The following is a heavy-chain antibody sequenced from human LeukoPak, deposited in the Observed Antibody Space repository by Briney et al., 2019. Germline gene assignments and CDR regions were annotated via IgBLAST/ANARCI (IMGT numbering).Heavy chain of an antibody. J-gene: IGHJ4*02. CDR1: GGSISSNY. D-gene: IGHD5-18*01. CDR2: IYYSGYT. Sequence: SETLSLTCTVSGGSISSNYWSWIRQPPGKGLEWIGYIYYSGYTNYNPSLKSRVTMSVDTSKNQFSLKLTSVTAADTAVYYCARGDTALDYWGQGTLVTVSS. CDR3: ARGDTALDY. V-gene: IGHV4-59*12.